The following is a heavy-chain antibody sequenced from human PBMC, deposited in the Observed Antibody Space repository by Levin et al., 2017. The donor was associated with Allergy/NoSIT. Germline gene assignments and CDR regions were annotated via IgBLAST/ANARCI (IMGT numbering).Heavy chain of an antibody. Sequence: GGSLRLSCAASGFTFSSYEMNWVRQAPGKGLEWVSYISSSGSTIYYADSVKGRFTISRDNAKNSLFLQMNSLRAEDTAVYYCARSVIAAAGSKFDYRGQGTLVTVSS. D-gene: IGHD6-13*01. CDR3: ARSVIAAAGSKFDY. CDR2: ISSSGSTI. J-gene: IGHJ4*02. V-gene: IGHV3-48*03. CDR1: GFTFSSYE.